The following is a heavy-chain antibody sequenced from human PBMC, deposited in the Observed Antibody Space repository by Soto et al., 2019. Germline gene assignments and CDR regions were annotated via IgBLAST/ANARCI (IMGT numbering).Heavy chain of an antibody. J-gene: IGHJ4*02. Sequence: ASVKVSCKASGYVFTPYAMHWVRQTPGQRLEWMGWINVGSGDTKYSPKFKGRVTVTRDTSASTAFMELTSLTSEDTAVYFCARDPHSSCPYYLDLWRQGTGVTVS. CDR2: INVGSGDT. V-gene: IGHV1-3*01. CDR3: ARDPHSSCPYYLDL. D-gene: IGHD2-2*01. CDR1: GYVFTPYA.